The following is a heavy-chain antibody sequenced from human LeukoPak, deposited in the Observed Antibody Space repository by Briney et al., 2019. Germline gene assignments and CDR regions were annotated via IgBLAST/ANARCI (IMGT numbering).Heavy chain of an antibody. Sequence: GASVKVSCTASGGTFSSYAISWVRQAPGQGLEWMGGIIPIFGTANYAQKFQGRVTITADESTSTAYMELSSLRSEDTAVYYCARDSSGYQRPFDYWGQGTLVTVSS. CDR1: GGTFSSYA. CDR3: ARDSSGYQRPFDY. D-gene: IGHD3-22*01. CDR2: IIPIFGTA. V-gene: IGHV1-69*13. J-gene: IGHJ4*02.